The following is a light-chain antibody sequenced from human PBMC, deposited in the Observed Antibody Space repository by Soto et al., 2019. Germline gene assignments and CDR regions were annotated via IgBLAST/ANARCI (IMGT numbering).Light chain of an antibody. J-gene: IGLJ3*02. CDR1: SSDVGGYNY. Sequence: QSALTQPRSVSGSPGQSVTISCTGTSSDVGGYNYVSWYQQHPGKAPKLMIYDVSKRPSGVPDRFSGSKSGSTASLTISGLQAEDEADYYCCSYARSYTLVFGGGTKLTVL. CDR3: CSYARSYTLV. CDR2: DVS. V-gene: IGLV2-11*01.